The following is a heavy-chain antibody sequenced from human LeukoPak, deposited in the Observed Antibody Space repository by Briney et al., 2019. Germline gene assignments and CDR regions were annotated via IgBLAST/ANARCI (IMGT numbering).Heavy chain of an antibody. D-gene: IGHD6-6*01. CDR2: IITIFGIA. Sequence: ASVKVSFKASGGTFTIYAISWGRQGPGQGLEWMGRIITIFGIANYTHKFQSRVTITADKSTSTAYMELSSVRSEDRAVDYCADTLGYSSSSTSSPPVDYDPWGQGTLVTVSS. J-gene: IGHJ5*02. CDR1: GGTFTIYA. V-gene: IGHV1-69*04. CDR3: ADTLGYSSSSTSSPPVDYDP.